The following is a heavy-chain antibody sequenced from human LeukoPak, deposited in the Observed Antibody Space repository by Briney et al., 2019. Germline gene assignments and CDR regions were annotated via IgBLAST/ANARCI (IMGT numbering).Heavy chain of an antibody. J-gene: IGHJ5*02. CDR3: ARDGWFGDYNWFDP. CDR2: ISSASNTI. V-gene: IGHV3-48*01. Sequence: PGESLRLSCAASGFTFSSYSMNWVRQAPGKGLEWISYISSASNTIYYADSVKGRFTISRDNAKNSVYLLMNSLRAEDTAMYYCARDGWFGDYNWFDPWGQGTLVTVSS. CDR1: GFTFSSYS. D-gene: IGHD3-10*01.